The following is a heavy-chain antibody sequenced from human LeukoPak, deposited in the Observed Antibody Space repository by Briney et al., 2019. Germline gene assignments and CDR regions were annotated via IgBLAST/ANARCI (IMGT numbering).Heavy chain of an antibody. V-gene: IGHV3-30*02. CDR2: IWFDGSNR. CDR1: GFAFTPHA. Sequence: GGSLRLSCAASGFAFTPHAMHWVRQAPGMGLEWVAFIWFDGSNRYYADFVKGRFTIYKDNSENTLYLQMNSLRAEDTAVYYCASEYSYGKGGDYWGQGTLVTVSS. CDR3: ASEYSYGKGGDY. J-gene: IGHJ4*02. D-gene: IGHD5-18*01.